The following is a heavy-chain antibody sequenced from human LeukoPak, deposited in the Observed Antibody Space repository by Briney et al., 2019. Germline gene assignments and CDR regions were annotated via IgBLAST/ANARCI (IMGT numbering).Heavy chain of an antibody. Sequence: SETLSLTCAVYGGSFSGYYWSWIRQPPGKGLEWIGEINHSGSTNYSPSLKSRVTISVDTSKNQFSLKLSSVTAADTAVYYCARGRIVPKRGWFDPWGQGTLVTVSS. V-gene: IGHV4-34*01. CDR1: GGSFSGYY. CDR2: INHSGST. CDR3: ARGRIVPKRGWFDP. J-gene: IGHJ5*02. D-gene: IGHD1-26*01.